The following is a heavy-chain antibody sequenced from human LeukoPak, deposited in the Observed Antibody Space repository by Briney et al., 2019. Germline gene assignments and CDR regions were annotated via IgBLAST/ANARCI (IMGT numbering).Heavy chain of an antibody. CDR3: ASQGGLRNDF. CDR1: GGSISGYY. Sequence: PSETLSLTCAVYGGSISGYYWSWIRQPPGKGLEWIGEICLDGRIHYTPSLKSRVSISIDRSKDQFSLNLISVAAADTAIYFCASQGGLRNDFWGQGTLVTVSS. CDR2: ICLDGRI. V-gene: IGHV4-34*01. J-gene: IGHJ4*02. D-gene: IGHD2-15*01.